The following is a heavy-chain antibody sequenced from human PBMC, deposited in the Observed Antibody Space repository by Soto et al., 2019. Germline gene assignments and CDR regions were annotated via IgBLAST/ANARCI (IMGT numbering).Heavy chain of an antibody. Sequence: EVQLLESGGGLVQPGGSLRLSCAASGFTFSSYAMSWVRQAPGKGLEWVSAISGSGGSTYYADSVKGRFTISRDNSKNTLYLQMNSLRAEDTAVYYCANVMDDSSSSWFWFDPWGQGTLVTVSS. CDR3: ANVMDDSSSSWFWFDP. D-gene: IGHD6-6*01. J-gene: IGHJ5*02. CDR2: ISGSGGST. V-gene: IGHV3-23*01. CDR1: GFTFSSYA.